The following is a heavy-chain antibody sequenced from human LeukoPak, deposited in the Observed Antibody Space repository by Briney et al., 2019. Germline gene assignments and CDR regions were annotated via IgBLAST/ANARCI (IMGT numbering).Heavy chain of an antibody. CDR2: IIPSDGFT. D-gene: IGHD3-3*01. J-gene: IGHJ4*02. CDR1: GYTFTGYY. CDR3: AKVGSRLFGVLIPLSFDY. V-gene: IGHV1-46*01. Sequence: ASVKVSCRASGYTFTGYYMHWVRQAPGQGLEWMGMIIPSDGFTSYAQKFQGRVTMTRDMSTSTVYMELSSLRSDDTAVYYCAKVGSRLFGVLIPLSFDYWGQGTLITVSS.